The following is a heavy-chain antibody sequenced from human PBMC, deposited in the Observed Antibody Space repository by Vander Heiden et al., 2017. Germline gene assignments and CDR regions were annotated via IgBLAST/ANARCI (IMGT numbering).Heavy chain of an antibody. CDR3: ATYSSSWSLKH. J-gene: IGHJ1*01. CDR2: ISGSGGST. CDR1: GFTFSSYA. D-gene: IGHD6-13*01. Sequence: EVQLLESGGGLVQPGGSVGLSCAAPGFTFSSYAMGWVRQAPGKGLEWVSAISGSGGSTYYADSVKGRFTISRDNSKNTLYLQMNSLRAEDTAVYYCATYSSSWSLKHWGQGTLVTVSS. V-gene: IGHV3-23*01.